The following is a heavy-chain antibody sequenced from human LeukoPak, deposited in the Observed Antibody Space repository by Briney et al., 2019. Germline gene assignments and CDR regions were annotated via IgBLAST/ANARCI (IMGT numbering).Heavy chain of an antibody. Sequence: PGGSLRLSCAASGFTFSSYGMHWVRQAPGKGLEWVAFIRYDGSKKYYADSVKGRFTISRDNSKNTLYLQMNSLRAEDTAVYYCARESWEVTGYYYYGMDVWGQGTTVTVSS. J-gene: IGHJ6*02. V-gene: IGHV3-30*02. D-gene: IGHD1-26*01. CDR3: ARESWEVTGYYYYGMDV. CDR1: GFTFSSYG. CDR2: IRYDGSKK.